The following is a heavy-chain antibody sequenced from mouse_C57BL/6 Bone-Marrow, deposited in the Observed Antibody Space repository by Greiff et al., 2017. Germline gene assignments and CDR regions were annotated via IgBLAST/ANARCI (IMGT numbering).Heavy chain of an antibody. J-gene: IGHJ2*01. V-gene: IGHV1-64*01. CDR2: IHPNSGST. Sequence: QVQLQQPGAELVKPGASVKLSCKASGYPFTSYWMHWVKQRPGQGLEWIGMIHPNSGSTNDNEKFKSKATLTVDKSSSTAYMQLSSLTSEDSAVYYCAVNYYFDYWGQGTTLTVSS. CDR3: AVNYYFDY. D-gene: IGHD1-3*01. CDR1: GYPFTSYW.